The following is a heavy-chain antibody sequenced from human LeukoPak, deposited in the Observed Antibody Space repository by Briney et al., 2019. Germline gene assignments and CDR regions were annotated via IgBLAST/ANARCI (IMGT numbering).Heavy chain of an antibody. CDR3: TRDLAGHFGGFYFDY. Sequence: SSETLSLTCTVSGGSISTYYWSWIRQPPGRGLEWIGYIYYSGYTNYNPSLKSRVTISVDTSKNQFSLKLSSVTAADTAVYYCTRDLAGHFGGFYFDYWGQGTLVTVSS. V-gene: IGHV4-59*01. D-gene: IGHD2-21*01. CDR2: IYYSGYT. CDR1: GGSISTYY. J-gene: IGHJ4*02.